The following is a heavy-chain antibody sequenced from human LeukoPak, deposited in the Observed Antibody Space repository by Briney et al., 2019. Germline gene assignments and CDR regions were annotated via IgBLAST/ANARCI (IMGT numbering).Heavy chain of an antibody. CDR1: GGSISSGDYY. J-gene: IGHJ3*02. D-gene: IGHD3-22*01. V-gene: IGHV4-30-4*08. Sequence: SETLSLTCTVSGGSISSGDYYWSWIRQPPGKGLEWIGYIYYSGSTYYNPSLKSRVTISVDTSKNQFSLKLTSVTAADTAVYYCAKQWLRNAFGIWGQGTMVTVSS. CDR2: IYYSGST. CDR3: AKQWLRNAFGI.